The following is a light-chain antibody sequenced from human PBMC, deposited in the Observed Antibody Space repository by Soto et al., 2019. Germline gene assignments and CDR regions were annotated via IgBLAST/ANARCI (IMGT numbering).Light chain of an antibody. CDR3: QQYGTSPPT. V-gene: IGKV3-20*01. J-gene: IGKJ1*01. CDR2: GAS. Sequence: EIVLTQSPGTLSLSPGERATLSCRASQSVSSSYLAWYQQKPGQAPRFLIYGASSRATGIPDRFSGSGSGTDFTLTISRLEPEDFAVYNCQQYGTSPPTFGQGTKVDIK. CDR1: QSVSSSY.